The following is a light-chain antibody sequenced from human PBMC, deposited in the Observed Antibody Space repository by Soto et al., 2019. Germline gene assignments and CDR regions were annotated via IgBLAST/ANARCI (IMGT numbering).Light chain of an antibody. CDR1: SGDVGAYDR. CDR3: CSHAGGSSWV. V-gene: IGLV2-11*01. CDR2: DVT. Sequence: QSALSQPRSVSGSRGQSVNISCNGNSGDVGAYDRVSWYQHHPTKAPKLIIYDVTNRPSGVPYRFSGSKSGSTASLTISGLQAEDEADYYCCSHAGGSSWVFGGGTKLTVL. J-gene: IGLJ3*02.